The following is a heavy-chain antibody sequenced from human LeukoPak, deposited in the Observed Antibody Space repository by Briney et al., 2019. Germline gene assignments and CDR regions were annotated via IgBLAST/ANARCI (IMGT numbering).Heavy chain of an antibody. CDR1: GFTFSSYG. CDR3: YKGRLDRTGYYFFDC. D-gene: IGHD3-9*01. Sequence: GGSLRLSCAASGFTFSSYGMHWVRQAPGKGLEWVASIGYEGKHKLYAASVRGRCTISRDDSRNTMYVQMNRLRVEDTAVYFCYKGRLDRTGYYFFDCWGQGTLVTVSS. V-gene: IGHV3-30*02. J-gene: IGHJ4*02. CDR2: IGYEGKHK.